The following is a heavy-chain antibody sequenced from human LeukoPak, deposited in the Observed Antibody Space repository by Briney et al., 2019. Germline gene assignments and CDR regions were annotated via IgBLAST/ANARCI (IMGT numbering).Heavy chain of an antibody. J-gene: IGHJ4*02. CDR3: ARVVGSSELLWFGELFPTRYYFDY. Sequence: SETLSLTCTVSGGSISSYYWSWIRQPPGKGLELIGYIYYSGSTNYNPSLKSRVTISVDTSKNQFSLKLSSVTAADTAVYYCARVVGSSELLWFGELFPTRYYFDYWGQGTLVTVSS. V-gene: IGHV4-59*01. CDR2: IYYSGST. D-gene: IGHD3-10*01. CDR1: GGSISSYY.